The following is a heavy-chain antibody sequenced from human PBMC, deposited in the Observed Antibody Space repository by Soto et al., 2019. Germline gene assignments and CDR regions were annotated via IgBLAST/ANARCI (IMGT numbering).Heavy chain of an antibody. CDR3: VREKFSNYFDP. CDR2: IIPIFGTA. Sequence: QVQLVQSGAEVMKPGSSVKVSCKTSGGTFNSYGLSWVRQAPGQGPEWMGQIIPIFGTAKYAQKFQGRVTISADESTNTAYMELSGLRSDDTAVYYCVREKFSNYFDPWGQGTLVTVSS. V-gene: IGHV1-69*01. D-gene: IGHD2-8*01. J-gene: IGHJ5*02. CDR1: GGTFNSYG.